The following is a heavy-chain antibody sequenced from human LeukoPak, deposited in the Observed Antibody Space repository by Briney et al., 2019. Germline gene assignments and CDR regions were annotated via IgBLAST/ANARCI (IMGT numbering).Heavy chain of an antibody. D-gene: IGHD3-10*01. J-gene: IGHJ6*04. V-gene: IGHV5-51*01. CDR2: IYPGVSDT. CDR1: GYRFTSYW. Sequence: GESLKISCKGSGYRFTSYWIGWVRQMPGKGLEWMGIIYPGVSDTRYSPSFQGQVTISADKSISTAYLQWSSLKASDTATYYCAAGVGMVRGVYGMDVWGKGTTVTVSS. CDR3: AAGVGMVRGVYGMDV.